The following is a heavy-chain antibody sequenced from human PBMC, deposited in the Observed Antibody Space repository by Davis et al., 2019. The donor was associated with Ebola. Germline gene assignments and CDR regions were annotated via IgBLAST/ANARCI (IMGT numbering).Heavy chain of an antibody. CDR1: GASISSSY. Sequence: SETLSLTCTVSGASISSSYWSWIRQPPGKGLEWIGEINHSGSTNYNPSLKSRVTISVDTSKNQFSLKLTSVTAADTAVYYCARGYSSGWYVWGQGTTVTVSS. CDR2: INHSGST. J-gene: IGHJ6*02. V-gene: IGHV4-34*01. CDR3: ARGYSSGWYV. D-gene: IGHD6-19*01.